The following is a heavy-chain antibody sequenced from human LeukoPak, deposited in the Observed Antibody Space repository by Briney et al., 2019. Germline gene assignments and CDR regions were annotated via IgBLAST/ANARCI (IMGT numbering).Heavy chain of an antibody. CDR1: GYTFTDYY. D-gene: IGHD5-18*01. CDR2: ITPNSGGT. V-gene: IGHV1-2*02. Sequence: GASVKVSCKASGYTFTDYYIHWVRQAPGQGLEWMGRITPNSGGTIYAPTFQGRFTMTRDTSISTAYMELSRLGSDDTAVYYCARIKVTSDGALWGQGTLVTVSS. CDR3: ARIKVTSDGAL. J-gene: IGHJ4*02.